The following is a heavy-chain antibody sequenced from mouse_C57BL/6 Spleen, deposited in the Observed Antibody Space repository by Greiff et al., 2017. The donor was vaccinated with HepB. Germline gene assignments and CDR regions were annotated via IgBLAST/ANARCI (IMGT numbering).Heavy chain of an antibody. V-gene: IGHV1-82*01. CDR3: ARDGHYGSSPLDY. CDR1: GYAFSSSW. Sequence: QVQLQQSGPELVKPGASVKISCKASGYAFSSSWMNWVKQRPGKGLEWIGRIYPGDGDTNYNGKFKGKATLTADKSSSTAYMQLSSLTSEDSAVYFCARDGHYGSSPLDYWGQGTTLTVSS. J-gene: IGHJ2*01. D-gene: IGHD1-1*01. CDR2: IYPGDGDT.